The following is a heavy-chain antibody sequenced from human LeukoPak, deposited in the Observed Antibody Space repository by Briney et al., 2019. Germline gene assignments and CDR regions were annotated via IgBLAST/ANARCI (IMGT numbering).Heavy chain of an antibody. J-gene: IGHJ4*02. CDR1: GYTFNRCG. CDR3: ARAGRGTYYYFDY. D-gene: IGHD1-26*01. Sequence: GASVKVSCKTSGYTFNRCGVAWVRQAPGQGLEWVGWISGSNGNTNYAQKLQGRVTMTTDTATSTAYMELRSLTSDDTAMYYCARAGRGTYYYFDYWGQGTLVTVSS. V-gene: IGHV1-18*01. CDR2: ISGSNGNT.